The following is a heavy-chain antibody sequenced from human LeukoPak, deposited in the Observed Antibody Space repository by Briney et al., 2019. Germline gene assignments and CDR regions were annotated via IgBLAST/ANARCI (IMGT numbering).Heavy chain of an antibody. J-gene: IGHJ5*02. CDR2: IYYSGNT. V-gene: IGHV4-39*01. CDR1: GVSISSSNSY. CDR3: ARRPIVGSTGFYFDP. D-gene: IGHD1-26*01. Sequence: SETLSLTCTVSGVSISSSNSYWGWIRQPPGKGLEWIGSIYYSGNTYYNASLKSQVSISIDTSKNQFSLRLTSVTAADTAVYYCARRPIVGSTGFYFDPWGPGTLVTASS.